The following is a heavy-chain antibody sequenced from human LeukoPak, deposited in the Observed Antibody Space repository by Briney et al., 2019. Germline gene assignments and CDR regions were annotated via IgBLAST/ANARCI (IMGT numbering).Heavy chain of an antibody. CDR2: IYYSGST. CDR1: GGSITSGGYY. Sequence: PSETLSLTCTVSGGSITSGGYYWSWIRQPPGKGLEWIGYIYYSGSTNYNPSLKSRVTISVDTSKNQFSLKLSSVTAADTAVYYCARYRTVVTDYFDYWGQGTLVTVSS. D-gene: IGHD4-23*01. J-gene: IGHJ4*02. CDR3: ARYRTVVTDYFDY. V-gene: IGHV4-61*08.